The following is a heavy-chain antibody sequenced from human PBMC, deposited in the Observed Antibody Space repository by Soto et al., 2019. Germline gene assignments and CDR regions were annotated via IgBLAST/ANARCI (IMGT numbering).Heavy chain of an antibody. Sequence: QVQLQESGPGLVKPSETLSLTCTVSGGSVSSGTYSWSWVRQPPGKGLEWIGCFYYNESTNYNPSLKSQVALSVDTSKNQLSLMLTSETAADTAVYYCARGYCAHGVCYPSDYWGQRTLVTVSP. CDR1: GGSVSSGTYS. J-gene: IGHJ4*02. CDR3: ARGYCAHGVCYPSDY. CDR2: FYYNEST. D-gene: IGHD2-8*01. V-gene: IGHV4-61*01.